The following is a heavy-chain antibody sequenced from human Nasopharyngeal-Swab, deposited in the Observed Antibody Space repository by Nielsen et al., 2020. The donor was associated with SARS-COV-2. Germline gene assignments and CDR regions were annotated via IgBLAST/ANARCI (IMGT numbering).Heavy chain of an antibody. D-gene: IGHD3-16*01. Sequence: GESLKISCAASGFTLSNYWIHWVRQTPGKGLLWVSRINTDASRTSYADSVKGRFTISRDNAKNTVYLQMNSLRGEDTAVYYCTRVDVHDAFDMWGHGTMVTVSS. V-gene: IGHV3-74*01. J-gene: IGHJ3*02. CDR3: TRVDVHDAFDM. CDR1: GFTLSNYW. CDR2: INTDASRT.